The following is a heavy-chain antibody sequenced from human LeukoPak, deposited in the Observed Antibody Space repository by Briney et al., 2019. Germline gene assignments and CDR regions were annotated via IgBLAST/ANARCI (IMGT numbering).Heavy chain of an antibody. J-gene: IGHJ3*02. CDR2: FVPEDGET. CDR3: ATYCTSTSCYFAFDI. V-gene: IGHV1-24*01. D-gene: IGHD2-2*01. Sequence: ASVKVSCKVSGYTLTELSMHWVRQAPGKGLEWMGGFVPEDGETIYAQKLQGRVTMTEDTSTDTAYMELSSLRSEDTAVYYCATYCTSTSCYFAFDIWGQGTMVTVSS. CDR1: GYTLTELS.